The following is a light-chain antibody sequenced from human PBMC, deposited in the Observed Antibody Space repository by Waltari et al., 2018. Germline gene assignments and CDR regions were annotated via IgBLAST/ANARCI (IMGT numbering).Light chain of an antibody. Sequence: SYDLTQPPSVSVSPGQTAPITCFGDTLGDKFTSWYQQKPGQSPVLVIYEDNKRPPGIPERFSGSNSGNTATLTISGTQSMDEADYYCQAWDTFIFVFGLGTKVTVL. CDR2: EDN. V-gene: IGLV3-1*01. CDR3: QAWDTFIFV. J-gene: IGLJ1*01. CDR1: TLGDKF.